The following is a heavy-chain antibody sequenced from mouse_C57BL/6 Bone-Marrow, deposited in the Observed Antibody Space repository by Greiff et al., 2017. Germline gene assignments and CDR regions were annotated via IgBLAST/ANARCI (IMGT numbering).Heavy chain of an antibody. D-gene: IGHD3-3*01. Sequence: QVLLKQPGAELVMPGASVKLSCKASGYTFTSYWMHWVKQRPGQGLEWIGEIDPSDSYTNYNQKFKGKSTLTVDKSSSTAYMQLSSLTSEDSAVYYCARRGWYFDYWGQGTTLTVSS. CDR2: IDPSDSYT. CDR1: GYTFTSYW. CDR3: ARRGWYFDY. V-gene: IGHV1-69*01. J-gene: IGHJ2*01.